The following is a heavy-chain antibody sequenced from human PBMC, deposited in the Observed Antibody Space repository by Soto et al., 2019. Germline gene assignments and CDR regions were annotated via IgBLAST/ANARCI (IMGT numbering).Heavy chain of an antibody. CDR2: INPSGGST. CDR1: GYTFTSYY. CDR3: ARDRSRNSATVTPFDY. D-gene: IGHD4-17*01. Sequence: ASVKVSCKASGYTFTSYYMHWVRQAPGQGLEWMGIINPSGGSTSYAQKFQGRVTMTRDTSTSTVYMELSSLRSEDTALYYCARDRSRNSATVTPFDYWGQGTLVTVSS. J-gene: IGHJ4*02. V-gene: IGHV1-46*03.